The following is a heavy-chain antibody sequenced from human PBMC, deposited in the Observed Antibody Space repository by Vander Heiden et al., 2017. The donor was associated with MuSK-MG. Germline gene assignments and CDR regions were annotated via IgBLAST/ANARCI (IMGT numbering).Heavy chain of an antibody. CDR3: ARAAVALCTF. J-gene: IGHJ4*02. D-gene: IGHD6-19*01. CDR2: IYYSGST. Sequence: QVRLLESGPGLVKPSQTLSLTCTVSGASISSGGYYWGWIRQHPGKGLEWIGYIYYSGSTDYNPSLKSRVTISVDTSKNQFSLRLRSVTAADTAVYYCARAAVALCTFWGQGTLGTVSS. CDR1: GASISSGGYY. V-gene: IGHV4-31*03.